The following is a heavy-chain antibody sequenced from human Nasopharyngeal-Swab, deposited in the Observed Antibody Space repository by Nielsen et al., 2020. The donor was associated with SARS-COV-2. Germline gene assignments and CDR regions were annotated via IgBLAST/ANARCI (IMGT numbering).Heavy chain of an antibody. Sequence: WARQAPGQGLEWMGGIIPIFGTANYAQKFQGRVTITADKSTSTAYMELSSLRSEDTAVYYCAREVQLHFDYWGQGTLVTVSS. J-gene: IGHJ4*02. CDR3: AREVQLHFDY. V-gene: IGHV1-69*06. D-gene: IGHD5-18*01. CDR2: IIPIFGTA.